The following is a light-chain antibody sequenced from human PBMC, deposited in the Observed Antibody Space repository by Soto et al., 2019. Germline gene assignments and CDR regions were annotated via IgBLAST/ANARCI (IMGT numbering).Light chain of an antibody. CDR1: QSISSW. CDR2: DAS. V-gene: IGKV1-5*01. J-gene: IGKJ1*01. Sequence: DIQMTHSPSPLATSVGDRVTITCRASQSISSWLAWYQQKPGKAPKLLIYDASSLESGVPSRFSGSGSGTEFTLTISSLQADDVATYYCQQYNSYLWTFGQGTKVDI. CDR3: QQYNSYLWT.